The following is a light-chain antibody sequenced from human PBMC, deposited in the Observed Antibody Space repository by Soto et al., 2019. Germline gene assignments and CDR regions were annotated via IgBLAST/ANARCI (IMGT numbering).Light chain of an antibody. V-gene: IGKV1-39*01. CDR2: AAS. CDR1: QSISSY. J-gene: IGKJ4*01. Sequence: DIQMTQPPSSLSASVGDRVTITCRASQSISSYLNWYQQKPGKAPKLLIYAASSLQSGVPSRFSGSGSGTDFTLTISSLEPGDSAVYYCQQFGMSPFTFGGGTKVDI. CDR3: QQFGMSPFT.